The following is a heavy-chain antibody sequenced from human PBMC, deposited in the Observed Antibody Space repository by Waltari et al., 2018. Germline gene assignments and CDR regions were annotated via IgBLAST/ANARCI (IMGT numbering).Heavy chain of an antibody. Sequence: EVQLVESGGGLVQPGGSLRRSCAASVFPFSSYWMSWVRQAPGKGLEWVANIKQDGSEKYYVDSVKGRFTISRDNAKNSLYLQMNSLRAEDTAVYYCARVPLPTYSSSDRGFSYMDVWGKGTTVTVSS. CDR3: ARVPLPTYSSSDRGFSYMDV. V-gene: IGHV3-7*01. CDR2: IKQDGSEK. J-gene: IGHJ6*03. CDR1: VFPFSSYW. D-gene: IGHD6-6*01.